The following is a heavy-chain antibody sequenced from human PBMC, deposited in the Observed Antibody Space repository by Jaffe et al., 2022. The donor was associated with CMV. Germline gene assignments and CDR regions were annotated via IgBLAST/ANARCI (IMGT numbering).Heavy chain of an antibody. V-gene: IGHV4-4*02. CDR2: IYHSGST. Sequence: QVQLQESGPGLVKPSGTLSLTCAVSGGSISSSNWWSWVRQPPGKGLEWIGEIYHSGSTNYNPSLKSRVTISVDKSKNQFSLKLSSVTAADTAVYYCARRGGVVAGNFYLEGNWFDPWGQGTLVTVSS. CDR1: GGSISSSNW. CDR3: ARRGGVVAGNFYLEGNWFDP. J-gene: IGHJ5*02. D-gene: IGHD2-15*01.